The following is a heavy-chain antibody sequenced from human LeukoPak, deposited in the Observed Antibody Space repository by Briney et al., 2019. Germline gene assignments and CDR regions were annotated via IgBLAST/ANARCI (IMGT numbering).Heavy chain of an antibody. V-gene: IGHV4-59*11. CDR1: GGSISPLH. CDR2: IYYSGTN. J-gene: IGHJ4*02. D-gene: IGHD6-13*01. Sequence: SETLSLTCTVSGGSISPLHWGWIRQPPGKGLEVISYIYYSGTNNYNPSLGGRVTLSVEPSKNHVFLKLSSVTAADTAVYYCARGGVAANYYFDYWGPGTLVTVSS. CDR3: ARGGVAANYYFDY.